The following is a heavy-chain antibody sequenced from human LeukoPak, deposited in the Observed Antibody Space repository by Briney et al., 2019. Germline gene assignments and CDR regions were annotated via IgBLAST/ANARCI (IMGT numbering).Heavy chain of an antibody. J-gene: IGHJ4*02. V-gene: IGHV4-39*01. CDR1: GGSISSSSYY. Sequence: SETLSLTCTVSGGSISSSSYYWGWIRQPPGKGLEWIGSIYYSGSTYYNPSLKSRVTISVDTSKSQFSLKLSSVTAADTAVYYCARKRGYSYGYKLAPAFDYWGQGTLVTVSS. D-gene: IGHD5-18*01. CDR3: ARKRGYSYGYKLAPAFDY. CDR2: IYYSGST.